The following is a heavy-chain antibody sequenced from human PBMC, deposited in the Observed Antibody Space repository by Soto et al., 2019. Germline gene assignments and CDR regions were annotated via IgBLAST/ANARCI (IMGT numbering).Heavy chain of an antibody. J-gene: IGHJ4*02. Sequence: VGSLRLSCAASGFTFSSYSMNWVRQAPGKGLEWVSSISSSSSYIYYADSVKGRFTISRDNAKNSLYLQMNSLRAEDTAVYYCARDSDFGVVKFIDYWGQGTLVTVSS. V-gene: IGHV3-21*01. CDR2: ISSSSSYI. CDR1: GFTFSSYS. D-gene: IGHD3-3*01. CDR3: ARDSDFGVVKFIDY.